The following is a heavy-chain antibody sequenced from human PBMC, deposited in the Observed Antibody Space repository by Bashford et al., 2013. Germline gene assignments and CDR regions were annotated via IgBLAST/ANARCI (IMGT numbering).Heavy chain of an antibody. Sequence: SSETLSLTCTVSGGSISSGGYYWSWIRQHPRKGLEWIGYIYYSGSTYYNPSLKSRVTISVDTSKNQFSLKLSSVTAADTAVYYCARALTRTTVVTPPQFWGQGTMVTVSS. CDR3: ARALTRTTVVTPPQF. CDR2: IYYSGST. J-gene: IGHJ3*01. D-gene: IGHD4-23*01. V-gene: IGHV4-31*03. CDR1: GGSISSGGYY.